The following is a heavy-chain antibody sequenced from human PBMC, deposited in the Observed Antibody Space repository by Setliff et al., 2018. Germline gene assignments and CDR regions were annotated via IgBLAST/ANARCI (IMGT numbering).Heavy chain of an antibody. D-gene: IGHD3-9*01. Sequence: SETLSLTCAVYGGSFSDYYWTWIRQSPGRGLEWIGEINHSGITSYNPSLKSRVTISVDTSKNQFSLKLSSVTAADTAVYYCARRRYFDRYYYYGMDVWGQGTTVTVSS. CDR3: ARRRYFDRYYYYGMDV. J-gene: IGHJ6*02. CDR1: GGSFSDYY. CDR2: INHSGIT. V-gene: IGHV4-34*01.